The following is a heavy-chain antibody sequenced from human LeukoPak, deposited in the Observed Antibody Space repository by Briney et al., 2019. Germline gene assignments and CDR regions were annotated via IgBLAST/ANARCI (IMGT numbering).Heavy chain of an antibody. V-gene: IGHV3-48*01. CDR1: GFTFSGYS. Sequence: GGSLRLSCAVSGFTFSGYSMKWVRQAPGKGLEWVSYISSSTTTIYHADSVKGRFTVSRDNAKSSLYLQMDSLRVEDTAVYYCATDREDYDSSGYYLSDAFDIWGHGTMVTVSS. CDR2: ISSSTTTI. CDR3: ATDREDYDSSGYYLSDAFDI. D-gene: IGHD3-22*01. J-gene: IGHJ3*02.